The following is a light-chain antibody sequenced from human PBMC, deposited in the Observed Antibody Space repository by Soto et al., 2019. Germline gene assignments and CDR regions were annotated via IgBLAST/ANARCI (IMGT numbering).Light chain of an antibody. CDR3: CSYAGNYRNL. Sequence: QSALTQPRSVSGSPGQSVTISCTGASSNVGGYNYVSWFQQYPGKAPKLMIYDVNKRPSGVPDRFSGSKSGNTASLTISGLQAEDEADYYCCSYAGNYRNLFGSGTKLNVL. CDR1: SSNVGGYNY. CDR2: DVN. V-gene: IGLV2-11*01. J-gene: IGLJ1*01.